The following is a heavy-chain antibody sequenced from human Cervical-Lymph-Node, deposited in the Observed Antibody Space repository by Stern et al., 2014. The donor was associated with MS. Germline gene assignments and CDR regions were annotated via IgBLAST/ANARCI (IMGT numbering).Heavy chain of an antibody. CDR3: ARDALGRGPFDS. CDR2: IIPVMGTT. J-gene: IGHJ4*02. Sequence: VPLVESEAEVMKPGSSVKISCKASGGTFRSFSISWVRQAPGTGLVWVGGIIPVMGTTNSAQTFQGKLTLAADESTSTVYMELSSLRFEDTAVYFCARDALGRGPFDSWGQGTLVTVSS. D-gene: IGHD5-12*01. CDR1: GGTFRSFS. V-gene: IGHV1-69*01.